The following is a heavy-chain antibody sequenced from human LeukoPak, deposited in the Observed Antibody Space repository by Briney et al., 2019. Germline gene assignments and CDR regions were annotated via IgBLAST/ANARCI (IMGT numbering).Heavy chain of an antibody. J-gene: IGHJ6*02. Sequence: GRSLRLSCAASGFTFNNYAMHWVRQAPGKGLEWVAIIALDGINNFYTSSVKGRFTLSRYNSKSTLYLQMNSLRPEDSAVYYCARATGGSYYDADYYYGLDVWGQGTTVTVS. V-gene: IGHV3-30*04. CDR2: IALDGINN. D-gene: IGHD1-26*01. CDR3: ARATGGSYYDADYYYGLDV. CDR1: GFTFNNYA.